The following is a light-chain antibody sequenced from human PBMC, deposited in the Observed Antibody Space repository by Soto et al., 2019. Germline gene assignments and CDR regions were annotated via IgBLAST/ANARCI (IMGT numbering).Light chain of an antibody. Sequence: DIVMTQSPDSLAVSLGERATIHCKSDQAVLYGSNNKNYLAWYQQKLGQPPRLLIYWASTRESGVPDRFSGSGSGTDFTLSISSLEPEDFAVYYCQQRSNWPRTFGQGTKVEIK. J-gene: IGKJ1*01. CDR1: QAVLYGSNNKNY. CDR3: QQRSNWPRT. V-gene: IGKV4-1*01. CDR2: WAS.